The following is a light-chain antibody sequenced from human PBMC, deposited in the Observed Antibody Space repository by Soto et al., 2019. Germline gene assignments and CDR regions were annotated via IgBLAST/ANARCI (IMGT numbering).Light chain of an antibody. CDR1: SSDIGAYNF. Sequence: QSVLTQPASVSGSPGQSITISCTGTSSDIGAYNFVSWYQQHPGKAPKLMLYDFNIRPSGVSNRFSGSKSGNTASLTISGLQAEDEADYYCTSWTTITTMIFGGGTKVTVL. CDR3: TSWTTITTMI. V-gene: IGLV2-14*03. CDR2: DFN. J-gene: IGLJ2*01.